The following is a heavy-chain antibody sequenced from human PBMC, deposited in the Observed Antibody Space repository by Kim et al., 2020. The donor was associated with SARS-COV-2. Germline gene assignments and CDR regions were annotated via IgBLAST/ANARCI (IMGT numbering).Heavy chain of an antibody. J-gene: IGHJ5*02. Sequence: SETLSLTCTVSGGSISSSSYYWGWIRQPPGKGLEWIGSIYYSGSTYYNPSLKSRVTXSVDTSKNQFPLKLSXVTAADTAVYYCARYXFGAMVRGVISRCVXWGQGXXVTVSS. V-gene: IGHV4-39*01. CDR3: ARYXFGAMVRGVISRCVX. D-gene: IGHD3-10*01. CDR2: IYYSGST. CDR1: GGSISSSSYY.